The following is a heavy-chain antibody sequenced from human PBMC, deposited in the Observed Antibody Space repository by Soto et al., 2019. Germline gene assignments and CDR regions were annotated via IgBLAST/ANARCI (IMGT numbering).Heavy chain of an antibody. CDR3: AREEAARIERWFDP. Sequence: KPWETLSLTCTVSGGSINTINNYWSWMRQPPGKGLEWIGFISYSGSTYYNPSLMSRLTISLDTSTNRFSLKLTSVTAADTAVYYCAREEAARIERWFDPWGQGTLVTVSS. V-gene: IGHV4-30-4*01. J-gene: IGHJ5*02. D-gene: IGHD6-6*01. CDR1: GGSINTINNY. CDR2: ISYSGST.